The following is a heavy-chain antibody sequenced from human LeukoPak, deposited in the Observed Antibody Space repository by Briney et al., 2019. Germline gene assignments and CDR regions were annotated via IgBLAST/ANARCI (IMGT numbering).Heavy chain of an antibody. J-gene: IGHJ4*02. CDR2: IRYDGSNK. Sequence: GGSLRLSCAASGFTFSSYGMHWVRQAPGKGLEWVAFIRYDGSNKYYADSVEGRFTISRDNSKNTLYLQMNSLRAEDTAVYYCARSQWLVYNYWGQGTLVTVSS. D-gene: IGHD6-19*01. V-gene: IGHV3-30*02. CDR3: ARSQWLVYNY. CDR1: GFTFSSYG.